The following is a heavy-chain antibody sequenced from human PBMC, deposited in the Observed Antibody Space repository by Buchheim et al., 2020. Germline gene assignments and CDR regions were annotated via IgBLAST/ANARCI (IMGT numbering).Heavy chain of an antibody. Sequence: QVQLVESGGGVVQPGRSLRLSCAASGFTFSSYGMHWVRQAPGKGLEWVAVISYDGSNKYYADSVKGRFTISSDNSKNTLYLQMNSLRAEDTAVYYCAKGQESQQLAYYYYYGMDVWGQGTT. D-gene: IGHD6-13*01. J-gene: IGHJ6*02. CDR3: AKGQESQQLAYYYYYGMDV. CDR1: GFTFSSYG. V-gene: IGHV3-30*18. CDR2: ISYDGSNK.